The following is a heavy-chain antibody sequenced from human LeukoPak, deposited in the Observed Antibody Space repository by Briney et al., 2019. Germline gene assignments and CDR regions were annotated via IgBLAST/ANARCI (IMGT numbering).Heavy chain of an antibody. CDR2: ISGSGSST. D-gene: IGHD1-26*01. J-gene: IGHJ3*02. V-gene: IGHV3-23*01. CDR3: AKDGWELPTAI. Sequence: GGSLRLSCAASEFTFSSYAMNWVRQAPGKGLEWVSSISGSGSSTYYADSVRGRFTISRDNSKNTLYLQMNSLRAEDTAVYYCAKDGWELPTAIWGQGTMVTVSS. CDR1: EFTFSSYA.